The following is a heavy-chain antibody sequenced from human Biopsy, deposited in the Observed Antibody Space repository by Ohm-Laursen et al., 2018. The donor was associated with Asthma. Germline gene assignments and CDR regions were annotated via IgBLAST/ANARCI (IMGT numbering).Heavy chain of an antibody. CDR1: GASIDAYH. D-gene: IGHD6-19*01. CDR3: ARASVAASSNWFDP. CDR2: IHYSGST. J-gene: IGHJ5*02. V-gene: IGHV4-30-4*08. Sequence: PSETLSLTCAVSGASIDAYHWGWLRQPPGKGLEWFGFIHYSGSTSYNPSLKGGVTISVDTSKNQFSLKLSSVTAADTAVYYCARASVAASSNWFDPWGQGTLVTVSS.